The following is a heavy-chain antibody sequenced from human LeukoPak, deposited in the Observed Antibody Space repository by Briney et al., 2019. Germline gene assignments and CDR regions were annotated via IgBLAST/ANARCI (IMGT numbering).Heavy chain of an antibody. D-gene: IGHD3-22*01. CDR3: VKGGFTYYDD. CDR1: GSTFDYSA. V-gene: IGHV3-23*01. CDR2: INTGDIT. J-gene: IGHJ4*02. Sequence: QPGGSLRLSCAASGSTFDYSAMTWVRQAPEKGLEWVSTINTGDITFYANSVKGRFTISRDNSKNALFLQMNSLRAEDTAIYYCVKGGFTYYDDWGQGTLVTVSS.